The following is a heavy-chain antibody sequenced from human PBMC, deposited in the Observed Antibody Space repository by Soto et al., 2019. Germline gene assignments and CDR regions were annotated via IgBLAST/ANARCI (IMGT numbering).Heavy chain of an antibody. CDR1: GDTFCSYA. CDR2: IIPIFGTA. CDR3: ARDGRDGYNYYGMDV. V-gene: IGHV1-69*13. D-gene: IGHD1-26*01. J-gene: IGHJ6*02. Sequence: SMKESCKASGDTFCSYAISCVGQTRGQGLEWMGGIIPIFGTANYAQKFQGRVTITADESTSTAYMELSSLRSEDTAVYYCARDGRDGYNYYGMDVWGQGTTVTVS.